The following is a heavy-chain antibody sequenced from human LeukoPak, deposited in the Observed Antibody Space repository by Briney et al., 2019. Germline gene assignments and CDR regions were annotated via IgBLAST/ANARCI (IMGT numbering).Heavy chain of an antibody. Sequence: GESLKISCKGFGYSFGNRWIGWVRQMPGKGLEWMGIIYPDDSDTIYSPSFEGQVTISADKSISTAYLQWSSLKASDTAMYYCARGAYGSGSSYNYYGRRLGPRDHGHRLI. D-gene: IGHD3-10*01. V-gene: IGHV5-51*01. CDR1: GYSFGNRW. CDR3: ARGAYGSGSSYNYYGRR. CDR2: IYPDDSDT. J-gene: IGHJ6*02.